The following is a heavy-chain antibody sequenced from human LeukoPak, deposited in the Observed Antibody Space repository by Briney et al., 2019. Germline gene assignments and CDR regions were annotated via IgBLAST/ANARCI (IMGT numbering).Heavy chain of an antibody. CDR3: ARAVLGYCSGGSCRNDAFDI. J-gene: IGHJ3*02. CDR2: MNHSGST. V-gene: IGHV4-34*01. Sequence: SETLSLTCAVYGGSFSGFYWSWIRQPPGKGLEWIGEMNHSGSTNYNPSLKSRVTISVDTSKNQFSLKLSSVTAADTAVYYCARAVLGYCSGGSCRNDAFDIWGQGTMVTVSS. D-gene: IGHD2-15*01. CDR1: GGSFSGFY.